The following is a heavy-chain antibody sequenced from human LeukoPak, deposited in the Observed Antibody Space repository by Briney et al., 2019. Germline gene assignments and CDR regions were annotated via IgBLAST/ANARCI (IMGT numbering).Heavy chain of an antibody. CDR3: ARYDYGGNYDY. D-gene: IGHD4-23*01. CDR2: IKQDGSEK. Sequence: PGGSLRLSCAASGFTLTTYWMSWVRQAPGKGLEWVANIKQDGSEKYYVDSVKGRFTISRDNAKNSLYLQMNSLRAEDTAVYYCARYDYGGNYDYWGQGTLVTVSS. V-gene: IGHV3-7*04. CDR1: GFTLTTYW. J-gene: IGHJ4*02.